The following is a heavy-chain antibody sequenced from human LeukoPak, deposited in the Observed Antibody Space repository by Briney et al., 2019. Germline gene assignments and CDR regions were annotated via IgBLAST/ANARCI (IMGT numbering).Heavy chain of an antibody. Sequence: ASVKVSCKASGYTFTSYAMHWVRQAPGQRLEWMGWINAGNGNTKYSQKFQGRVTITRDTSASTAYMELSSLRSEDTAVHYCARDGYYDSSGYYGFADYWGQGTLVTVSS. CDR2: INAGNGNT. V-gene: IGHV1-3*01. J-gene: IGHJ4*02. CDR1: GYTFTSYA. CDR3: ARDGYYDSSGYYGFADY. D-gene: IGHD3-22*01.